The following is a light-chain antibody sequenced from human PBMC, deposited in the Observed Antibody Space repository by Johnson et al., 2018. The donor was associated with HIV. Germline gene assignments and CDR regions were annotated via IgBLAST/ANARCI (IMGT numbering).Light chain of an antibody. CDR2: ENN. V-gene: IGLV1-51*02. Sequence: VLTQPPSVSAAPGQKVTISCSGSSSNIGNNYVSWYQQLPGTAPKLLIYENNKRPSGIPDRFSGSKSGTSATLGITGLQTGDEADYYCGTWDSSLSAYVFGAGTKVTVL. CDR3: GTWDSSLSAYV. CDR1: SSNIGNNY. J-gene: IGLJ1*01.